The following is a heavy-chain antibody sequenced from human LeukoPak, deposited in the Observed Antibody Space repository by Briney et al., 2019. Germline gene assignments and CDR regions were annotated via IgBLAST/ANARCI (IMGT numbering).Heavy chain of an antibody. J-gene: IGHJ4*02. D-gene: IGHD3-16*02. CDR3: AREGVDYDYVWGSYRSGNGYFDY. CDR2: IIPILGIA. V-gene: IGHV1-69*04. CDR1: GGTLSSYA. Sequence: SVKVSCKASGGTLSSYAISWVRQAPGQGLEWMGRIIPILGIANYAQKFQGRVTITADKSTSTAYMELSSLRSEDTAVYYCAREGVDYDYVWGSYRSGNGYFDYWGQGTLVTVSS.